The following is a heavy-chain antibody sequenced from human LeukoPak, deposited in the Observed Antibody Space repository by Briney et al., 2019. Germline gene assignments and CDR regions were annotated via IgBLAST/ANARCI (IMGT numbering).Heavy chain of an antibody. V-gene: IGHV1-3*01. CDR2: INAGNGNT. CDR1: GYTFTSYA. D-gene: IGHD4-17*01. Sequence: ASVKVSCKASGYTFTSYAMHWVRQAPGQRLEWMGWINAGNGNTKYSQKFLGRVTITRDPSASTAYMELSSLRSEDTAVYYCARVGVYGDYGLYYFDYWGQGTLVTVSS. CDR3: ARVGVYGDYGLYYFDY. J-gene: IGHJ4*02.